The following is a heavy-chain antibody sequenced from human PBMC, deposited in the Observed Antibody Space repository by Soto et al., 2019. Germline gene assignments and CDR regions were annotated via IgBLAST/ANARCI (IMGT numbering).Heavy chain of an antibody. J-gene: IGHJ4*02. CDR1: GFTFSSYW. V-gene: IGHV3-74*01. D-gene: IGHD3-3*01. CDR2: INNDGSST. CDR3: ARGYYFWSGPLDH. Sequence: PGGSLRLSCAASGFTFSSYWMHWVRQAPGKGLVWVSRINNDGSSTTYAASVKGRFTISRDNAKNTLYMQMNSLRAEDTAVYYCARGYYFWSGPLDHWGQGTLFPVSS.